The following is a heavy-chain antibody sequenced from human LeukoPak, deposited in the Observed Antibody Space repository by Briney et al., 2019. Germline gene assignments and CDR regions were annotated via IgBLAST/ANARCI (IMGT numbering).Heavy chain of an antibody. Sequence: SQTLSLTCTVSGGSISSGDYYWSWIRQPPGKGLEWIGYIYYSGSTYYNPSLKSRVTISIDTSKNQFSLKLSSVTAADTAVYYCARDPYSYGALYGMDVWGQGTTVTVSS. CDR3: ARDPYSYGALYGMDV. J-gene: IGHJ6*02. CDR1: GGSISSGDYY. CDR2: IYYSGST. D-gene: IGHD5-18*01. V-gene: IGHV4-30-4*01.